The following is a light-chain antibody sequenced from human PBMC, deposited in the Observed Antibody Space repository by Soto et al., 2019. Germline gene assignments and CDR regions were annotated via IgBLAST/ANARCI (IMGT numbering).Light chain of an antibody. CDR1: SSNIGAGYD. Sequence: QSVLTQSPSVSGAPGQRVTIPCTGSSSNIGAGYDVHWYQQLPGTAPKLLIYGTSNRPSGVPDRFSGSTSGTSASLAITGLQAEDEADYYCQSYDSSLNVVIFGGGTKLTVL. V-gene: IGLV1-40*01. CDR2: GTS. CDR3: QSYDSSLNVVI. J-gene: IGLJ2*01.